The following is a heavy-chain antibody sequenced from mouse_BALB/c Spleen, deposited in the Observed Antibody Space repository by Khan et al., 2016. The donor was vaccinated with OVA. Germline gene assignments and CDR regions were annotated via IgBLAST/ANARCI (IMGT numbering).Heavy chain of an antibody. D-gene: IGHD2-10*02. V-gene: IGHV3-2*02. J-gene: IGHJ2*01. CDR1: GYSITSDYA. Sequence: QLEESGPGLVKPSQSLSLTCTVTGYSITSDYAWNWLRQFPGNRLEWMGFISYSGNTNYNPSLKSRISVTRDTSKNQFFLPLNSVTTEDTATYYCARMYGGDFDYWGQGTTLTVSS. CDR3: ARMYGGDFDY. CDR2: ISYSGNT.